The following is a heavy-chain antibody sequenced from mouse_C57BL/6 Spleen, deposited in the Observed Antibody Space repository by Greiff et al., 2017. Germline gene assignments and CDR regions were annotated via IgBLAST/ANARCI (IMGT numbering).Heavy chain of an antibody. CDR2: ISSGSSTN. J-gene: IGHJ4*01. D-gene: IGHD4-1*01. CDR1: GFTFSDYG. CDR3: ARQGGTGYAMDY. Sequence: EVQRVESGGGLVKPGGSLKLSCAASGFTFSDYGMHWVRQAPEKGLEWVAYISSGSSTNYYADTVKGRFTIARDKAKNTLFLQMTRLRSEDTAMYYCARQGGTGYAMDYWGQGTSVTVSS. V-gene: IGHV5-17*01.